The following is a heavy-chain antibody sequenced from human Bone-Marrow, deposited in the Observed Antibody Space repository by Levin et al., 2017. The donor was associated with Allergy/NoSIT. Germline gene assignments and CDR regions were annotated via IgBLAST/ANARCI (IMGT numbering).Heavy chain of an antibody. J-gene: IGHJ4*02. CDR3: SRQAVPAARNGCDS. V-gene: IGHV4-59*08. CDR1: GASISSFY. D-gene: IGHD2-2*01. CDR2: IYYSGST. Sequence: SETLSLTCTVSGASISSFYWSWIRQPPGKGLEWIGYIYYSGSTNYSPSLKSRVSMSADMSRNQVYLTMSSVTAADTAVYYCSRQAVPAARNGCDSWGQGTLVTVSS.